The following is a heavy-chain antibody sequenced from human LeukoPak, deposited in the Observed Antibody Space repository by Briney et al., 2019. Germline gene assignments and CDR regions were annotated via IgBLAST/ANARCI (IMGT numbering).Heavy chain of an antibody. J-gene: IGHJ6*03. CDR1: GGTFSSYA. CDR3: ARSEELEPQNIYYYYYMDV. V-gene: IGHV1-69*05. D-gene: IGHD1-1*01. Sequence: SVKDSCKASGGTFSSYAISWVRQAPGQGLEWMGRIIPIFGTANYAQKFQGRVTITTDESTSTAYMELSSLRSEDTAVYYCARSEELEPQNIYYYYYMDVWGKGTTVTVSS. CDR2: IIPIFGTA.